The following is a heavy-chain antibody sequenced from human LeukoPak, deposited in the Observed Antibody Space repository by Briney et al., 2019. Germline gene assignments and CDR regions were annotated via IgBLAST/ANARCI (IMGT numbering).Heavy chain of an antibody. CDR2: IYYSGST. CDR1: GGSISSGDYY. Sequence: PSETLSLTCTVSGGSISSGDYYWSWIRQPPGKGLEWIGYIYYSGSTYYNPSLKSRVTISVDTSKNQFSLKLSSVTAADTAVYYCARDNYYDSSGYYRVFDYWGQGTLVTVSS. CDR3: ARDNYYDSSGYYRVFDY. V-gene: IGHV4-30-4*01. D-gene: IGHD3-22*01. J-gene: IGHJ4*02.